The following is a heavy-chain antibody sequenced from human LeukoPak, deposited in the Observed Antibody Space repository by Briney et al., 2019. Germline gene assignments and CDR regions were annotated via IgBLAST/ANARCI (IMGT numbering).Heavy chain of an antibody. D-gene: IGHD3-3*01. Sequence: GESLKISCKGSGYSFTSYWIGWVRQMPGKGLEWMGIVYPGDSDTTYSPSFQGQVTISADKSISTAYLQWSSLKASDTAMYYCARHVAPSNYHDFWSGYYTGIYYFDYWGQGTLVTVSS. CDR1: GYSFTSYW. J-gene: IGHJ4*02. V-gene: IGHV5-51*01. CDR2: VYPGDSDT. CDR3: ARHVAPSNYHDFWSGYYTGIYYFDY.